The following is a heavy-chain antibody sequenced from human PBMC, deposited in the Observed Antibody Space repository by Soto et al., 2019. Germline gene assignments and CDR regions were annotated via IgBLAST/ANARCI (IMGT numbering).Heavy chain of an antibody. CDR3: VSSMGRAVAGTSPARRLDY. D-gene: IGHD6-19*01. J-gene: IGHJ4*02. Sequence: ASVKVSCKASGCTFTSYGISWVRQAPGQGLEWMGWISAYNGNTNYAQKLQGRVTMTTDTSTSTAYMELRSLRSDDTAVYYCVSSMGRAVAGTSPARRLDYWGQGTLVTVSS. CDR2: ISAYNGNT. CDR1: GCTFTSYG. V-gene: IGHV1-18*01.